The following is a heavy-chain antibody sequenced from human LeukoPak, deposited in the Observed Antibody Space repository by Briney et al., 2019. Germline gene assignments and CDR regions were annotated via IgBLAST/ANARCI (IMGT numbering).Heavy chain of an antibody. Sequence: SETLSLTCTVSGVSISSGDYYWSWIRQPPGKGLEWIGYIYYSGSTYYNPSLKSRVTISVDTSKNQFSLKLSSVTAADTAVYYCAVYSYGQKGFDYWGQGTLVTVSS. CDR3: AVYSYGQKGFDY. V-gene: IGHV4-30-4*01. J-gene: IGHJ4*02. CDR1: GVSISSGDYY. D-gene: IGHD5-18*01. CDR2: IYYSGST.